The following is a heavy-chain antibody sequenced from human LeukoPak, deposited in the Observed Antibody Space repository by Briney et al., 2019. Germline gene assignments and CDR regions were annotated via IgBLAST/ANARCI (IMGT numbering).Heavy chain of an antibody. CDR2: MTSSGSSM. CDR3: TRDIDDVLTGDDAFDV. Sequence: GGSLRLSFAGSGFTFSGYSLNWVRQAPGKGLEWVSSMTSSGSSMYYADSVKGRFTISRDNAESSVYLQMNSLRVDDTGLYYCTRDIDDVLTGDDAFDVWGQGTVVTVSS. V-gene: IGHV3-21*03. CDR1: GFTFSGYS. J-gene: IGHJ3*01. D-gene: IGHD3-9*01.